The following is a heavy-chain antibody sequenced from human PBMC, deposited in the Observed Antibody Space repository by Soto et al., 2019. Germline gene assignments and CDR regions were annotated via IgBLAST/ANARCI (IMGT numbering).Heavy chain of an antibody. CDR1: GFTFSSYS. V-gene: IGHV3-48*01. J-gene: IGHJ4*02. CDR2: ISSSSSTI. CDR3: ARDQGYDFQIFDY. Sequence: EVQLVESGGGLVQPGGSLRLSCAASGFTFSSYSMNWVRQAPGKGLEWVSYISSSSSTIYYADSVKGRFTISRDNAKNSLYLQMNSLRAKDTAVYYCARDQGYDFQIFDYWGQGTLVTVSS. D-gene: IGHD3-3*01.